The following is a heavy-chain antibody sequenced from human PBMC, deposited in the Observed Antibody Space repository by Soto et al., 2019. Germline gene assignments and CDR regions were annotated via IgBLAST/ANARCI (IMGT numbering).Heavy chain of an antibody. V-gene: IGHV1-18*04. D-gene: IGHD2-15*01. CDR3: ARAGRDIVVVVAATSWFDP. CDR1: GYTFTSCG. CDR2: ISAYNGNT. Sequence: GSVKVSCKASGYTFTSCGISWVRQAPGQRLEWMGWISAYNGNTNYAQKLQGRVTMTTDTSTSTAYMELRSLRSDDTAVYYCARAGRDIVVVVAATSWFDPWGQGTLVTVSS. J-gene: IGHJ5*02.